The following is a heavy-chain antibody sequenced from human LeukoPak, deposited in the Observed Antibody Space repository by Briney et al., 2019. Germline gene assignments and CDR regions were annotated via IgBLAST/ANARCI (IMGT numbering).Heavy chain of an antibody. CDR3: ARAEALKFRDFDY. V-gene: IGHV3-21*01. Sequence: GGSLRLSCAASGFTFSNYSMNWVRQAPGKGLEWVSSIASSGSYIYYADSVKGRFTISRDNARNSLYLQMNSLRAEDTAIYYCARAEALKFRDFDYWGQGTLVTVSS. CDR1: GFTFSNYS. J-gene: IGHJ4*02. CDR2: IASSGSYI.